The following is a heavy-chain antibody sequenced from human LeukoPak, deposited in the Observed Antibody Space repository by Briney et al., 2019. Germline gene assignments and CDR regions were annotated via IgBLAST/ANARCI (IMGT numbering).Heavy chain of an antibody. Sequence: GGSLRLSCAASGFTFSSYSMNWVRQAPGKGLEWVSYISSSSSTIYYADSVKGRFTISRDNAKNSLYLQMNSLRAEDTAVYYCASGGRYFDWFAFDIWGQGTMVTVSS. V-gene: IGHV3-48*04. CDR2: ISSSSSTI. J-gene: IGHJ3*02. CDR1: GFTFSSYS. D-gene: IGHD3-9*01. CDR3: ASGGRYFDWFAFDI.